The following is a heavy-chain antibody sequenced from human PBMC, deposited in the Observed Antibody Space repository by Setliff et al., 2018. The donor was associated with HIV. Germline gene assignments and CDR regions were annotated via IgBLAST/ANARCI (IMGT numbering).Heavy chain of an antibody. CDR1: GYTFTGYH. CDR3: ARSDHSSGYYHNFDY. Sequence: ASVKVSCKASGYTFTGYHIHWVRQAPGQGLEWMGWINPNIGGTNSAQKFQGRVTMTRDTSISTAYMVLSRLRSDDTAVYYCARSDHSSGYYHNFDYWGQGTLVTVSS. CDR2: INPNIGGT. V-gene: IGHV1-2*02. D-gene: IGHD3-22*01. J-gene: IGHJ4*02.